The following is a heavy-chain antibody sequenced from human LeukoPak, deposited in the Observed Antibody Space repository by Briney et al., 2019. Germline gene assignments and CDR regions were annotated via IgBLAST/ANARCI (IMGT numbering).Heavy chain of an antibody. CDR3: ARHRRFNYYGSGSYRGDWFDP. CDR1: GGSFSGYY. CDR2: INHSGST. Sequence: SETLSLTCAVYGGSFSGYYWSWIRQPPGKGLEWIGEINHSGSTNYNPSLKSRVTISVDTSKNQFSLKLSSVTAADTAVYYCARHRRFNYYGSGSYRGDWFDPWGQGTLVTVSS. D-gene: IGHD3-10*01. J-gene: IGHJ5*02. V-gene: IGHV4-34*01.